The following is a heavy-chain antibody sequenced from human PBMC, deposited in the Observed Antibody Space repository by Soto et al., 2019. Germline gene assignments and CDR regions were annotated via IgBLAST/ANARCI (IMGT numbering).Heavy chain of an antibody. D-gene: IGHD3-10*01. CDR2: IYHSGST. CDR3: ARGSGSYYKGPRWFDP. Sequence: TLSLPFAVSGGSISSGGYSWSWIRQPPGKGLEWIGYIYHSGSTYYNPSLKSRVTISVDRSKNQFSLKLSSVTAADTAVYYCARGSGSYYKGPRWFDPWGQGTLVTVSS. CDR1: GGSISSGGYS. J-gene: IGHJ5*02. V-gene: IGHV4-30-2*01.